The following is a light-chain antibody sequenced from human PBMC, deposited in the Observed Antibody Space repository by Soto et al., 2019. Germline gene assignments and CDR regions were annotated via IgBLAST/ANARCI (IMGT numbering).Light chain of an antibody. CDR3: SSYTSSSTLL. V-gene: IGLV2-14*03. CDR1: SSDVGGYNH. Sequence: QSVLTQPASVSGSPGQSITISCTGTSSDVGGYNHVSWYQHHPGKVPKLMIYDVTNRPSGVSNRFSGSKSGNTASLTISGLQAEDEADYYCSSYTSSSTLLFGGGTKLTVL. J-gene: IGLJ2*01. CDR2: DVT.